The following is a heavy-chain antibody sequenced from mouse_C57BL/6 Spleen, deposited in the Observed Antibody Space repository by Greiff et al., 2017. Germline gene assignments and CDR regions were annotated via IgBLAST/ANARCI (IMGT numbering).Heavy chain of an antibody. CDR2: IYPRSGNT. V-gene: IGHV1-81*01. CDR1: GYTFTSYG. J-gene: IGHJ2*01. Sequence: QVQLKESGAELARPGASVKLSCKASGYTFTSYGISWVKQRTGQGLEWIGEIYPRSGNTYYNEKFKGKATLTADKSSSTAYMELRSLTSEDSAVYFCARRETVVAPFGYWGKGTTLTVSS. CDR3: ARRETVVAPFGY. D-gene: IGHD1-1*01.